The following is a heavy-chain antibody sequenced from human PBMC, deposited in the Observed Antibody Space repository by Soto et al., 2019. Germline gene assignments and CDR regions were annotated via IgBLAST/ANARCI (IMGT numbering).Heavy chain of an antibody. CDR1: GFTFTSYD. V-gene: IGHV1-8*01. J-gene: IGHJ4*02. Sequence: VQLLQSGAEVKKPGASVKVSCKTSGFTFTSYDINWVRQAPGQGLEWLGWVNPNSGNTDYAQKFQGRVTMTRNTYITTAYMELSSLRSEDTAVYYCARVPFVNFGDSVPFDYWGQGTLVTVSS. D-gene: IGHD4-17*01. CDR2: VNPNSGNT. CDR3: ARVPFVNFGDSVPFDY.